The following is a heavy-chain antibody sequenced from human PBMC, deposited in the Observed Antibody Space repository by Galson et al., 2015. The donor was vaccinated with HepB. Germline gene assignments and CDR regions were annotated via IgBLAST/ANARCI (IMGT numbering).Heavy chain of an antibody. D-gene: IGHD1-26*01. CDR2: ISGSGGST. V-gene: IGHV3-23*01. J-gene: IGHJ6*02. CDR3: AHHSGSYYYYYGMDV. CDR1: GFTFSSYA. Sequence: SLRLSCAASGFTFSSYAMSWVRQAPGKGLEWVSAISGSGGSTYYADSVKGRFTISRDNSKNTLYLQMNSLRAEDTAVYYCAHHSGSYYYYYGMDVWGQGTTVTVSS.